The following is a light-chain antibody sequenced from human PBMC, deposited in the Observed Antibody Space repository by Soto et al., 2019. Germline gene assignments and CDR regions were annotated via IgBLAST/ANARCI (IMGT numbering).Light chain of an antibody. CDR1: QSISSW. V-gene: IGKV1-5*01. J-gene: IGKJ3*01. Sequence: DIQMTQSPSTLSASVGDRVTITCRASQSISSWLAWYQQKPGKAPKLLIYDASSLESGVPSRFSGSGSGTEFTLTISSLQPDDFATYYCQQYNSYLKGTFGPGTKVDIK. CDR3: QQYNSYLKGT. CDR2: DAS.